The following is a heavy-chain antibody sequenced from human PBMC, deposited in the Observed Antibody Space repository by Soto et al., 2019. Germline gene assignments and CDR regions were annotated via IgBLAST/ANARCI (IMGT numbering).Heavy chain of an antibody. CDR1: GDSIGTYY. V-gene: IGHV4-59*08. CDR3: ARHPGYYDILTGYTTYYFDY. CDR2: IYYRGNA. D-gene: IGHD3-9*01. J-gene: IGHJ4*02. Sequence: PSETLSLTCTVSGDSIGTYYWSWIRQPPGKGLEWIGYIYYRGNADYNPSLKSRVTISLDTPKNQFSLKLSSVTAADTAVYYCARHPGYYDILTGYTTYYFDYWGQGILVTVSS.